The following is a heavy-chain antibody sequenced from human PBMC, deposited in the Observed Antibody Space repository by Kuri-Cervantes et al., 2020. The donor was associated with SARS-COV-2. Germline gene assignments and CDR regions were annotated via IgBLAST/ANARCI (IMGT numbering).Heavy chain of an antibody. CDR3: TTPTTGNEIFDY. Sequence: GESLKISCAASGFTFSSYSMNWVRQAPGKGLEWVGRIKSKTDGGTTDYAAPVKGRFTISRDDSKNTLYLQMNSLKTEDTAVYYCTTPTTGNEIFDYWGQGTLVTVSS. CDR1: GFTFSSYS. CDR2: IKSKTDGGTT. V-gene: IGHV3-15*01. D-gene: IGHD4-17*01. J-gene: IGHJ4*02.